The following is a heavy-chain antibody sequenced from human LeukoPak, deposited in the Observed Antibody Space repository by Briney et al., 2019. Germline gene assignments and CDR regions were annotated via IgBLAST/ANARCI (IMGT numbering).Heavy chain of an antibody. CDR3: ARVSPHYYGSSGPGGRYAFDI. CDR1: GYIFTNYY. V-gene: IGHV1-46*01. D-gene: IGHD3-22*01. Sequence: GASVKVSCKASGYIFTNYYMHWVRQAPGQGLEWMGRINPSAGSTIYAQKFQGRVTITADKSTSTAYMELSSLRSEDTAVYYCARVSPHYYGSSGPGGRYAFDIWGQGTMVTVSS. CDR2: INPSAGST. J-gene: IGHJ3*02.